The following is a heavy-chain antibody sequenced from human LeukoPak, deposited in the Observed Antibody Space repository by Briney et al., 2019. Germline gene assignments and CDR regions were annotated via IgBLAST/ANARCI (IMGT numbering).Heavy chain of an antibody. CDR2: IYYSGST. CDR1: GGSISSSSYY. D-gene: IGHD3-22*01. CDR3: ARDLDDSSGYDAFDI. Sequence: SETLSLTCTVSGGSISSSSYYWGWIRQPPGKGLEWIGTIYYSGSTYYNPSLKSRVTISVDTSKNQFSLKLSSVTAADTAVYYCARDLDDSSGYDAFDIWGQGTMVTVSS. J-gene: IGHJ3*02. V-gene: IGHV4-39*07.